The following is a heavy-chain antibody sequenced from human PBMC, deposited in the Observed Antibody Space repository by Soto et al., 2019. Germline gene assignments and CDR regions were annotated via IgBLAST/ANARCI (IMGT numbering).Heavy chain of an antibody. Sequence: EVQLVDSGGGLVKPGGSLRLSCAGSGFAFRTYSMNWVRQAPGKGLEWVSSISSSSSSIYYADSVKGRFTISRDNAKNSLYLQMNSLRAEDTAVYYCARDSLTGYDYWGQGTLVTVSS. CDR1: GFAFRTYS. V-gene: IGHV3-21*01. J-gene: IGHJ4*02. CDR2: ISSSSSSI. D-gene: IGHD7-27*01. CDR3: ARDSLTGYDY.